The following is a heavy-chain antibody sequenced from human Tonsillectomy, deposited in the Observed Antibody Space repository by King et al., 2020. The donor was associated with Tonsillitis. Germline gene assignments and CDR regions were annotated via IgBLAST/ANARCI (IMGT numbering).Heavy chain of an antibody. D-gene: IGHD6-13*01. CDR3: ARNGADSSWSDY. CDR2: IHHSGAT. Sequence: VQLQESGPGLVRPSTTLSLTCSVSGYSISRGYHWAWMRQPPGKGLEWIATIHHSGATYYNPALKSRVTISRDMSKNQFSLKLTSVTAADTATYHCARNGADSSWSDYWGQGTLVNVSA. V-gene: IGHV4-38-2*02. CDR1: GYSISRGYH. J-gene: IGHJ4*02.